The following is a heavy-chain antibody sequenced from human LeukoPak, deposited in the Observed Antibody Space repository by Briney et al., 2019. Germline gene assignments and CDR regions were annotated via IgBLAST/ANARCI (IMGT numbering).Heavy chain of an antibody. Sequence: SETLSLTCAVYGGSFSGYYWSWIRQPPGKGLEWIGEINHSGSTNYNPSLKSRVTTSVDTSKNQFSLKLSSVTAADTAVYYCAIYCSGGSCYSDYWGQGTLVTVSS. V-gene: IGHV4-34*01. J-gene: IGHJ4*02. D-gene: IGHD2-15*01. CDR1: GGSFSGYY. CDR2: INHSGST. CDR3: AIYCSGGSCYSDY.